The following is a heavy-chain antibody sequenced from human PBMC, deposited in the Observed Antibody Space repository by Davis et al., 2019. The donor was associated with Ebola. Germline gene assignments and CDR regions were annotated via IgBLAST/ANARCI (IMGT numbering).Heavy chain of an antibody. CDR1: GFTFGNYH. CDR3: AKHVVVVTANLWGYATDV. Sequence: PGGSLRLSCAASGFTFGNYHMHWVRQAPGKGLEWVAVISYDGSNEYYADSVRGRFTISRDDSKNTLYLQMTSLRAEDTAVYYCAKHVVVVTANLWGYATDVWGKGTTVTVSS. J-gene: IGHJ6*04. D-gene: IGHD2-21*02. CDR2: ISYDGSNE. V-gene: IGHV3-30*18.